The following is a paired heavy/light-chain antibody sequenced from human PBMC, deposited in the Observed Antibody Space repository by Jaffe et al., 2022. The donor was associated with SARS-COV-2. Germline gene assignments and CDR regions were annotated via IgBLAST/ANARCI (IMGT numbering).Light chain of an antibody. CDR1: QDIRSD. Sequence: DIQMTQSPSSLSASVGDRVTITCRASQDIRSDLGWYQHKTGQAPKRLIYAASRLQSGVPSRFSGSGSGAEFTLTISSLQPEDIATYYCLQHNSLPRTFGQGTKVELK. CDR2: AAS. J-gene: IGKJ1*01. V-gene: IGKV1-17*01. CDR3: LQHNSLPRT.
Heavy chain of an antibody. D-gene: IGHD2-15*01. CDR2: SNPGGST. J-gene: IGHJ4*02. CDR1: GGPFSGFY. V-gene: IGHV4-34*02. Sequence: QVQLQQWGAGLLKPSETLSLTCTVYGGPFSGFYWSWIRQSPGKGLEWIGESNPGGSTNYNPSLKNRISISVDTPKSQFSLKLTSVTAADTAVYYCARVECKLGYCPSGSQLIDYWGQGTLVTVSS. CDR3: ARVECKLGYCPSGSQLIDY.